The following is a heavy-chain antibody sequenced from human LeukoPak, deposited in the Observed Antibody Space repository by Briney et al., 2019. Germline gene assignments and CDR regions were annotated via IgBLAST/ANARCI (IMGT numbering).Heavy chain of an antibody. CDR3: ARGRDGSQSPIDD. Sequence: PGGSLTLSCAASGFTFSSYNMNWVRQAPGKGLEWVSSISSSSSYIYYADSVRGRFTISRDNAKNSLYLQMNSLRAEDTAVYYCARGRDGSQSPIDDWGQGTLVTVSS. D-gene: IGHD5-24*01. V-gene: IGHV3-21*01. CDR2: ISSSSSYI. J-gene: IGHJ4*02. CDR1: GFTFSSYN.